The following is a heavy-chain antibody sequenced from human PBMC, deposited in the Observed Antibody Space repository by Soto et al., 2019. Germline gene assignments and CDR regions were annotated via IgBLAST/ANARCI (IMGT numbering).Heavy chain of an antibody. J-gene: IGHJ4*02. Sequence: GESLKISCKGSGYSFTSYWIGWVRQMPGKGLEWMGIIYPGDSDTRYGPSFQGQVTISADKSISTAYLQWSSLKASDTAMYYCARPGEGGIAAAGPGYDYWGQGTLVTVSS. CDR3: ARPGEGGIAAAGPGYDY. V-gene: IGHV5-51*01. D-gene: IGHD6-13*01. CDR1: GYSFTSYW. CDR2: IYPGDSDT.